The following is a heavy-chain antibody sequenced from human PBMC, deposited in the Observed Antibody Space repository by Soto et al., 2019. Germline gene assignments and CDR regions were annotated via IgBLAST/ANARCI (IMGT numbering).Heavy chain of an antibody. CDR3: ARGHLAVVPVASWYFYMDV. V-gene: IGHV1-3*01. CDR2: INAGNGNT. Sequence: ASVKVSCKASGYTFTNYAVHWVRQAPGQRLEWMGWINAGNGNTRYSQKFRGRVTITRDTSARTAYMELSSLSSEDTAVYYCARGHLAVVPVASWYFYMDVWGKGTTVTVSS. J-gene: IGHJ6*03. CDR1: GYTFTNYA. D-gene: IGHD2-2*01.